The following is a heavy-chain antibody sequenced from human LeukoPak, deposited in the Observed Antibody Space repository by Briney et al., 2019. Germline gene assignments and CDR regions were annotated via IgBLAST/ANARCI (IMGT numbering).Heavy chain of an antibody. Sequence: SGTLSLTCTVSGGSISSSSYYWGWIRQPPGKGLEWIGSIHYSGSSYYNPSLKSRVTISVDTSKNQFSLKLSSVTAADTAVYYCATPTKIVGATSYYFDYWGQGTLVTVSS. V-gene: IGHV4-39*07. CDR3: ATPTKIVGATSYYFDY. D-gene: IGHD1-26*01. J-gene: IGHJ4*02. CDR2: IHYSGSS. CDR1: GGSISSSSYY.